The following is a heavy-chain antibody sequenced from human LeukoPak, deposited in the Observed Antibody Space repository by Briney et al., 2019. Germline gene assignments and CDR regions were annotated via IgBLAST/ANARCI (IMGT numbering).Heavy chain of an antibody. CDR2: INNDGSNT. CDR3: ARDRTHNWFDP. V-gene: IGHV3-74*01. CDR1: GFTFSSYW. J-gene: IGHJ5*02. Sequence: GGSLRLSCDASGFTFSSYWMHWVRQAPGKGLVWVSRINNDGSNTIYADSVKGRFTVSRDNAKNTLYLQMNSLRVEDTAVYYCARDRTHNWFDPWGQGTLVTVSS.